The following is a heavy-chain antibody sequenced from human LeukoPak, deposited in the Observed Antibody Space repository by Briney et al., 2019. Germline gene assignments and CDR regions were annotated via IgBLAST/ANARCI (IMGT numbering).Heavy chain of an antibody. CDR2: ISGDGVSP. Sequence: GGSLRLSCAASGFTFSSYALTWVRQTPGKGLECVSAISGDGVSPYYADSVKGRFTISRDNSENTLFLQMNNLGAEDTAVYYCAKKRVITTPDAIDWYFDLWGRGTLVTVSS. V-gene: IGHV3-23*01. CDR1: GFTFSSYA. CDR3: AKKRVITTPDAIDWYFDL. D-gene: IGHD3-10*01. J-gene: IGHJ2*01.